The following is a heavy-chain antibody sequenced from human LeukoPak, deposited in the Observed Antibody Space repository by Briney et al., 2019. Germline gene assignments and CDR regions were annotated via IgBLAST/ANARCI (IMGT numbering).Heavy chain of an antibody. CDR1: GGSITTYY. J-gene: IGHJ4*02. Sequence: PSETLSLTCTVSGGSITTYYWSWIRQPPGKGLEWIGYFYYSGSTNYNPSLKSRLTISVDTSKNQFSLKLSSVTAADTAVYYCARGLVGGAPKLDCWGQRTLVTVSS. CDR3: ARGLVGGAPKLDC. CDR2: FYYSGST. D-gene: IGHD1-26*01. V-gene: IGHV4-59*01.